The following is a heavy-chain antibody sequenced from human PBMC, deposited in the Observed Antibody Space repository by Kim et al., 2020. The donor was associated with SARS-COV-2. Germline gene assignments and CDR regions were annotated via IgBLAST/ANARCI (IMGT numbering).Heavy chain of an antibody. J-gene: IGHJ4*02. CDR1: GYTFTSYA. D-gene: IGHD3-16*02. CDR3: AILRRDDLVYFDY. CDR2: INAGNGNT. Sequence: ASVKVSCKASGYTFTSYAMHWVRQAPGQRLEWMGWINAGNGNTKYSQKFQGRVTITRDTSASTAYMELSSLRSEDTAVYYCAILRRDDLVYFDYWGQGTLVTVPS. V-gene: IGHV1-3*01.